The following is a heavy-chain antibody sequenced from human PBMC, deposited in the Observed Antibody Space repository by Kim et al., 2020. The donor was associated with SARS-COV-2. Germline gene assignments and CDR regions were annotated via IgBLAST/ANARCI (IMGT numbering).Heavy chain of an antibody. CDR3: ARFAPGAVIDL. CDR1: GFTFSTYA. J-gene: IGHJ5*02. Sequence: GGSLRLSCAASGFTFSTYAMTWVRQAPGKGLEWVSAILGGGDSTYYADSVKGRCTISRDNSKNTLYVQMNRLRAEDTAVYYCARFAPGAVIDLWGQGTLV. D-gene: IGHD3-3*01. CDR2: ILGGGDST. V-gene: IGHV3-23*01.